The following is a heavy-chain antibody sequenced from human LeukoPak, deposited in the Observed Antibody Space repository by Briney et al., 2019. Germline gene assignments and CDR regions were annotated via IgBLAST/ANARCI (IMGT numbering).Heavy chain of an antibody. CDR1: GFTFSSYW. J-gene: IGHJ3*02. CDR3: ARRRVEMATGHDAFDI. D-gene: IGHD5-24*01. CDR2: IKQDGSEK. Sequence: GGSLRLSCAASGFTFSSYWMSWVRQAPGKGLEWVANIKQDGSEKYYVDSVKGRFTISRDNSKNTLYLQMNSLRAEDTAVYYCARRRVEMATGHDAFDIWGQGTMVTVSS. V-gene: IGHV3-7*03.